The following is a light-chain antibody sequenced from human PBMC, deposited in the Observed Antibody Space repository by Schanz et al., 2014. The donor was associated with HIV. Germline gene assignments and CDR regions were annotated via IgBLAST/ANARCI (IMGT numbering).Light chain of an antibody. Sequence: QSVLTQPPSASGTPGQRVTISCSGSSSSIKTNTVNWFQQLPGTAPKHLIFANSDRPSGVPDRFSGSGSGTSASLAISGLQADDEADYYCQSFDSTLRASVFGGGTKLTVL. V-gene: IGLV1-44*01. J-gene: IGLJ3*02. CDR2: ANS. CDR3: QSFDSTLRASV. CDR1: SSSIKTNT.